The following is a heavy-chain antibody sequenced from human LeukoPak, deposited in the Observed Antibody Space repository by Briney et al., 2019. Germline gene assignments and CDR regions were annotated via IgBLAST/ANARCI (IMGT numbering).Heavy chain of an antibody. CDR2: INHSGST. V-gene: IGHV4-34*01. CDR3: ARTGSSSSGSLGC. CDR1: GGSFSGYY. Sequence: SETLSLTCAVYGGSFSGYYWSWIRQPPGKGLEWIGEINHSGSTNYNPSLKSRVTISVGTSKNQFSLKLSSVTAADTAVYYCARTGSSSSGSLGCWGQGTLVTVSS. J-gene: IGHJ4*02. D-gene: IGHD6-6*01.